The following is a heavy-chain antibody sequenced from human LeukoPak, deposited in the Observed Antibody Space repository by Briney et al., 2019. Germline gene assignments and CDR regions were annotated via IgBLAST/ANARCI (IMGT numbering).Heavy chain of an antibody. Sequence: GESLKISCKASGYSFTSYWIGWVRQMPGKGLEWMGVIYPGDSDTRYSPSFQGQVTISADKSISTAYLQWSSLKASDTAMYYCARHRAIAMTRYYYYYGLDVWGQGTTVTVSS. J-gene: IGHJ6*02. CDR1: GYSFTSYW. CDR2: IYPGDSDT. D-gene: IGHD6-13*01. CDR3: ARHRAIAMTRYYYYYGLDV. V-gene: IGHV5-51*01.